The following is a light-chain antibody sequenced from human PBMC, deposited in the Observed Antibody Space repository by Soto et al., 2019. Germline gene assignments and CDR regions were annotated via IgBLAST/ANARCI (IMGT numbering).Light chain of an antibody. Sequence: MVMTQSPATLSVSPEERSTLSWRASQIVSSNYLAWYHQKPGQAPRLLIYGASSRATGIPDRFSGSGSGTDFTLTISRPEPEDFAVYYCQQYGSSPPITFGQGTQREIK. J-gene: IGKJ5*01. CDR3: QQYGSSPPIT. CDR2: GAS. V-gene: IGKV3-20*01. CDR1: QIVSSNY.